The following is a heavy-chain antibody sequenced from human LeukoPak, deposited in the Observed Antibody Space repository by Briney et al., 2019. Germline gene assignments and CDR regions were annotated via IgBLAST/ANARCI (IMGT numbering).Heavy chain of an antibody. CDR1: GGSISSSSYY. CDR2: IYYSGST. J-gene: IGHJ4*02. Sequence: SESLSLTCTVSGGSISSSSYYWGWIRQPPGKGLVWIGSIYYSGSTYYNPSLKSRVTISVDTSKNQFSLKLSSVTAADTAVYYCAREYSSGWYEIDYWGQGTLVTVSS. V-gene: IGHV4-39*01. D-gene: IGHD6-19*01. CDR3: AREYSSGWYEIDY.